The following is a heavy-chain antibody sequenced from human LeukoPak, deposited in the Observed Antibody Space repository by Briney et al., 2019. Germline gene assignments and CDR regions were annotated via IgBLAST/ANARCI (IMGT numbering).Heavy chain of an antibody. CDR1: GFTFSDHW. Sequence: GGSLRLSCAASGFTFSDHWMRWVRQAPGKGLAWVANIRQDGGVFNYVDAVKGRFTISRDNARNTLFLQMNDLRVEDTAVYYCEGTARSGAFVYWGQRPLVRVSS. CDR3: EGTARSGAFVY. V-gene: IGHV3-7*01. J-gene: IGHJ4*02. CDR2: IRQDGGVF. D-gene: IGHD7-27*01.